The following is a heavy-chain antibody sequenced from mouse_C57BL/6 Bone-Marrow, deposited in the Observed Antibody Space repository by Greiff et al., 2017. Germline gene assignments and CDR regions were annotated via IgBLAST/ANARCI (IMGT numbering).Heavy chain of an antibody. CDR3: ASLYYYAMDY. Sequence: QVQLQQSGAELARPGASVKLSCKASGYTFTSYGISWVKQRPGQGLEWIGEIYPRSGNTYYNEKFKGKATLAADKSSSTAYMQLRSLTSEDSAVYICASLYYYAMDYWGQGTSVTVSS. CDR1: GYTFTSYG. V-gene: IGHV1-81*01. CDR2: IYPRSGNT. J-gene: IGHJ4*01. D-gene: IGHD6-2*01.